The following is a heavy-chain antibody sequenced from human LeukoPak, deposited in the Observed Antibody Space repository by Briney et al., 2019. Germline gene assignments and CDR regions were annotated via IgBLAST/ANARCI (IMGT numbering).Heavy chain of an antibody. CDR3: ARGGLITMIVSYFDY. CDR2: ISSSGSTI. Sequence: GGSLRLSCAASGFTFSTSSMNWVRQAPGKGLEWVSYISSSGSTIYYADSVKGRFTISRDNAKNSLYLQMNSLRAEDTAVYYCARGGLITMIVSYFDYWGQGTLVTASS. CDR1: GFTFSTSS. D-gene: IGHD3-22*01. V-gene: IGHV3-48*04. J-gene: IGHJ4*02.